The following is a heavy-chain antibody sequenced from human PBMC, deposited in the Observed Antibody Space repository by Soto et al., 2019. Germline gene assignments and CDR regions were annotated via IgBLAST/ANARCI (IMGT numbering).Heavy chain of an antibody. Sequence: EVQLVASGGGLVQPGGSLRLSCTASGFIVSDTYVNWVRQAPGKGLEWVSDISNRGDTHYADSVRGRFSLSRDISDNTLHLQMNNLRVEDTAVYYGAREPRYCRGGSCSITVDASAIWGQGTMVNVSS. CDR3: AREPRYCRGGSCSITVDASAI. V-gene: IGHV3-66*01. CDR1: GFIVSDTY. CDR2: ISNRGDT. J-gene: IGHJ3*02. D-gene: IGHD2-15*01.